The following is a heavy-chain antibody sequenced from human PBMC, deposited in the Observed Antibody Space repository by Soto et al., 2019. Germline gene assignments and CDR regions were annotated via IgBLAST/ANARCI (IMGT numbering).Heavy chain of an antibody. Sequence: QVQLQESGPGLVKPSETLSLTCTVSGGSIISYYWSWILQPPGTGLEWIVYIYYNGSTNYHPSLTSRVTIPVDTSKYLFSLKLSSVTAADTAVYYCARHHDSWGQGTLVTVSS. CDR3: ARHHDS. CDR2: IYYNGST. J-gene: IGHJ4*02. CDR1: GGSIISYY. V-gene: IGHV4-59*08.